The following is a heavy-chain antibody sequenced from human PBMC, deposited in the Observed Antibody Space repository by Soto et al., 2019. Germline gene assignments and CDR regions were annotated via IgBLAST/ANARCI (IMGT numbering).Heavy chain of an antibody. CDR3: AAQYGALCWLDP. Sequence: QVQLQESGPRLVKPSETLSLTCTVSGASISDFYWAWIRQPPGKGLEWIGYIFHSGSVHYNPSLKSRVTISMDTSNNQFSLNLTSVTSADTAVYHCAAQYGALCWLDPWGQGTLVTVSS. V-gene: IGHV4-59*01. CDR2: IFHSGSV. J-gene: IGHJ5*02. D-gene: IGHD1-26*01. CDR1: GASISDFY.